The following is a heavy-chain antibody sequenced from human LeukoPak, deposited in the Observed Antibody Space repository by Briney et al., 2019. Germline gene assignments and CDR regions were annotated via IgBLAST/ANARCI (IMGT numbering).Heavy chain of an antibody. J-gene: IGHJ6*03. CDR2: IYYSGST. D-gene: IGHD3-10*01. CDR1: GFTFSSYS. CDR3: ARVEEGYGSGRRENYYYYYMDV. V-gene: IGHV4-59*01. Sequence: GSLTLSCAASGFTFSSYSMNWIRQPPGKGLEWIGYIYYSGSTNYNPSLKSRVTISVDTSKNQFSLKLSSVTAADTAVYYCARVEEGYGSGRRENYYYYYMDVWGKGTTVTISS.